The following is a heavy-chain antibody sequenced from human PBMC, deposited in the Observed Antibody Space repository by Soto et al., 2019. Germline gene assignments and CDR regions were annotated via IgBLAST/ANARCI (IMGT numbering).Heavy chain of an antibody. V-gene: IGHV4-59*01. CDR3: ARDQDCSGGSCYPGWYWFDP. J-gene: IGHJ5*02. CDR1: GGSISSYY. D-gene: IGHD2-15*01. Sequence: KASETLSLTCTVSGGSISSYYWSWIRQPPGKGLEWIGYIYYSGNTNYNPSLKSRVTISVDTSKNQFSLKLSSVTAADTAVYYCARDQDCSGGSCYPGWYWFDPWGQGTLVTVSS. CDR2: IYYSGNT.